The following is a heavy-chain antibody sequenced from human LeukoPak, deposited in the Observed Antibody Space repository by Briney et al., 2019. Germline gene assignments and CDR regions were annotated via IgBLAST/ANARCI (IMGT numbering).Heavy chain of an antibody. J-gene: IGHJ4*02. CDR1: GFTFSSYE. CDR3: ARERLDIVATMGILD. Sequence: PGGSLRLPCAASGFTFSSYEMNWVRQAPGKGLEWVSYISSSGSTIYYADSVKGRFTISRDNAKNSLYLQMNSLRAEDTAVYYCARERLDIVATMGILDWGQGTLVTVSS. CDR2: ISSSGSTI. V-gene: IGHV3-48*03. D-gene: IGHD5-12*01.